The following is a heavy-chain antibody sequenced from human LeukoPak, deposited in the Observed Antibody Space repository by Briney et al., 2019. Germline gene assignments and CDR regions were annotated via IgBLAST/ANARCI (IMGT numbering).Heavy chain of an antibody. J-gene: IGHJ3*02. V-gene: IGHV3-9*01. CDR2: ISWNSGSI. D-gene: IGHD3-22*01. CDR1: GFTFDDYA. CDR3: RSSGYYRADAFDI. Sequence: GRSLRLSCAASGFTFDDYAMHWVRQAPGKGLEWVSGISWNSGSIGYADSVKGRFTISRDNARNSLYLQMSSLRAEDTALYYCRSSGYYRADAFDIWGQGTMVTVSS.